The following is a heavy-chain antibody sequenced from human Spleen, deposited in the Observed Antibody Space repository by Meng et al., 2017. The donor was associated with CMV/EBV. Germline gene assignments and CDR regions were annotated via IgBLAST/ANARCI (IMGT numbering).Heavy chain of an antibody. D-gene: IGHD2-2*02. CDR2: ISSDGSSTR. CDR3: VRGAFCTSTSCYKYYYYAMDV. V-gene: IGHV3-74*01. Sequence: GGSLRLSCAASGFTYSNYWMHWVRQAPGKGLVGVSRISSDGSSTRSYADSVKGRFTISRDNAKNTLYLQMSSLRAEDTAVYYCVRGAFCTSTSCYKYYYYAMDVWGQGTTVTVSS. CDR1: GFTYSNYW. J-gene: IGHJ6*02.